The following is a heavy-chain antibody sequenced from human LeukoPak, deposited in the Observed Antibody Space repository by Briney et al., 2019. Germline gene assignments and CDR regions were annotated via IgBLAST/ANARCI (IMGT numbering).Heavy chain of an antibody. J-gene: IGHJ6*02. CDR1: GFTFSSYG. CDR2: IWYDGSNK. D-gene: IGHD6-13*01. V-gene: IGHV3-33*01. Sequence: PGGSLRLSCAASGFTFSSYGMHWVRQAPGKGLEWVAVIWYDGSNKYYADSVKGRFTISRDNSKNTLYLQMNSLRAEDTAVYYCARAQQLASTYYYYGMDVWGQGTTLTVSS. CDR3: ARAQQLASTYYYYGMDV.